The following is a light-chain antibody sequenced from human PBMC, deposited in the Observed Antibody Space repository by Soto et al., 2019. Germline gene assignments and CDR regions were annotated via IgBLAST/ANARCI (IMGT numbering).Light chain of an antibody. V-gene: IGKV3-11*01. CDR1: QHINNY. Sequence: TQSPSSLSASVGDRVAITCRASQHINNYLNWYQHRPGQAPRLLIYLASNRAAGVPARFSGSGSGTDFTLTISDVEPEDFAVYYCHQRQSWPRTFGQGTTVDI. CDR3: HQRQSWPRT. J-gene: IGKJ1*01. CDR2: LAS.